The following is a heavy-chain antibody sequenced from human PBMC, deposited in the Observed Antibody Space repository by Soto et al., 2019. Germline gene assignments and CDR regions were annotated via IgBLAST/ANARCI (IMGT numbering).Heavy chain of an antibody. CDR3: AKPPGIAARPPDYYMDV. D-gene: IGHD6-6*01. CDR1: GFTFSSYA. Sequence: EVQLLESGGGLVQPGGSLRLSCAASGFTFSSYAMSWVRQAPGKGLEWVSAISGSGGSTYYADSVKGRFTISRDNSKNTLYLQMNSLRAEDTAVYYCAKPPGIAARPPDYYMDVWGKGTTVTVSS. J-gene: IGHJ6*03. V-gene: IGHV3-23*01. CDR2: ISGSGGST.